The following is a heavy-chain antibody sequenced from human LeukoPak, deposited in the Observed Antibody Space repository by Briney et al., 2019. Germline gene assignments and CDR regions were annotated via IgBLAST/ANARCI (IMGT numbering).Heavy chain of an antibody. V-gene: IGHV3-30*18. CDR1: GFCFSSYG. D-gene: IGHD3-9*01. CDR3: AKDSFVRDIYRFFDWSFDG. Sequence: GGSLRLSCAASGFCFSSYGMHWVRQAPGKGLEWVAVISYDGSKIYYSDSVKGRFTISRDNSRNTVHLQMNSLRAEDTAVYYCAKDSFVRDIYRFFDWSFDGWGQGTLVTVSS. CDR2: ISYDGSKI. J-gene: IGHJ4*02.